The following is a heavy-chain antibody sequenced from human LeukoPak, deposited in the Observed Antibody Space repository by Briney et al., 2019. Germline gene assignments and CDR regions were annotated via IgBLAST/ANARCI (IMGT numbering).Heavy chain of an antibody. CDR2: VDGVRGKT. J-gene: IGHJ3*02. Sequence: VASVKVSCKTSGYTLTSYDINWVRQATGQGLEWVGGVDGVRGKTAYAQKLLGRVTITSNTSISTAFMELSRCTSGDTALYYCARLYYYASSGYGALDIWGQGTMVTVSS. CDR1: GYTLTSYD. D-gene: IGHD3-22*01. CDR3: ARLYYYASSGYGALDI. V-gene: IGHV1-8*01.